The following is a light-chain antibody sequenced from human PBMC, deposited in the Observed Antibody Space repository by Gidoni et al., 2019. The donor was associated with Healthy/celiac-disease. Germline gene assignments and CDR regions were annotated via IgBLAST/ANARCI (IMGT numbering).Light chain of an antibody. CDR1: QSISSS. Sequence: DIQMSLSPSSRSASVGDRVTITCRASQSISSSLNWHQQKPGKAPKLLIYAASSLQSGVPSRFSGSGSGTVFTLNISSLRPEDFATYFWQESYSTGTFGQGTQVEIK. V-gene: IGKV1-39*01. CDR3: QESYSTGT. CDR2: AAS. J-gene: IGKJ1*01.